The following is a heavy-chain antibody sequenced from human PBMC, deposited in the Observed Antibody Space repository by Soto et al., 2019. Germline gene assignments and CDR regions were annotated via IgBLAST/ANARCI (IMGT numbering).Heavy chain of an antibody. CDR3: ARQKDNWNYVNFDQ. Sequence: GESLKISCKASGYNFRTYWIGWVRQMPGRGLEWMAFVYPGDSDTRYSPSFQGQVTVSADMSISTAYLQWSSLQASDTAMYYCARQKDNWNYVNFDQWGQGTLVTVSS. J-gene: IGHJ4*02. CDR1: GYNFRTYW. CDR2: VYPGDSDT. D-gene: IGHD1-1*01. V-gene: IGHV5-51*01.